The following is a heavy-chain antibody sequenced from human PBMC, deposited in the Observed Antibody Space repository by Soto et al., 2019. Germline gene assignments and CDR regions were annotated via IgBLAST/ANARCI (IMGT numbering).Heavy chain of an antibody. D-gene: IGHD3-3*01. CDR3: AINDFWSGFRPYGMDV. Sequence: SVKVSCKASGGTFSSYAISWVRQAPGQGLEWMGGIIPIFGTANYAQKFQGRVTITADESTSTAYMELSSLRSEDTAVYYCAINDFWSGFRPYGMDVWGQGTTVTVSS. V-gene: IGHV1-69*13. CDR2: IIPIFGTA. CDR1: GGTFSSYA. J-gene: IGHJ6*02.